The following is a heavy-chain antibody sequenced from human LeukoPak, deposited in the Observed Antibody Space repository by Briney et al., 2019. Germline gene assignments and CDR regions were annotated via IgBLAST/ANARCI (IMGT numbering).Heavy chain of an antibody. J-gene: IGHJ4*02. CDR3: AKHEGPIAVVFYFDY. CDR1: GFTFSTYG. D-gene: IGHD6-19*01. Sequence: GGSLRLSCAASGFTFSTYGMSWVRQAPGKGLEWVSAISGSGGSTYYADSVKGRFTISRDNSKNTLSLQMNSLGAEDTAVYYCAKHEGPIAVVFYFDYWGQGTLVTVSS. V-gene: IGHV3-23*01. CDR2: ISGSGGST.